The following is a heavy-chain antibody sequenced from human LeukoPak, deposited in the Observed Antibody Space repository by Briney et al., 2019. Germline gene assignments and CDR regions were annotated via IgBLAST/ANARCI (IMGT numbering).Heavy chain of an antibody. D-gene: IGHD1-7*01. CDR2: IIPIFGTA. CDR3: ARGPDRYNWNYDGLSFDP. CDR1: GGTFSSYA. V-gene: IGHV1-69*01. J-gene: IGHJ5*02. Sequence: SVKVSCKASGGTFSSYAISWVRQAPGQGLEWMGGIIPIFGTANYAQKFQGRVTITADESTSTAYMELSSLRSEDTAVYYCARGPDRYNWNYDGLSFDPWGQGTLVTVSS.